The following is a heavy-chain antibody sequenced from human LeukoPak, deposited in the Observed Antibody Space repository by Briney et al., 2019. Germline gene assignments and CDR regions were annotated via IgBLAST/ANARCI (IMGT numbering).Heavy chain of an antibody. Sequence: PGGSLRLSCAASGFIVNNNYMNWVRQAPGEGLEWVSVIYSGGSTYYADSVKGRFTISRDNSKNTLYLQMNSLRAEDTAVYYCARSWDARLNFDYWGQGTLVTVSS. V-gene: IGHV3-66*02. J-gene: IGHJ4*02. D-gene: IGHD1-26*01. CDR1: GFIVNNNY. CDR3: ARSWDARLNFDY. CDR2: IYSGGST.